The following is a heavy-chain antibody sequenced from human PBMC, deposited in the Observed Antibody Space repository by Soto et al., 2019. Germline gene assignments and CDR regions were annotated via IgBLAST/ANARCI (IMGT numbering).Heavy chain of an antibody. CDR2: TLYSGRT. Sequence: SETLSLTCAVSGASISSGWWTWVRQPPGKGLEWIGETLYSGRTNYNSSLNSRVTISIDKSKKQFSLNLSSVTAADTAVYYCSRLLWSRGDWFDPWGQGTLVT. CDR1: GASISSGW. CDR3: SRLLWSRGDWFDP. D-gene: IGHD3-10*01. J-gene: IGHJ5*02. V-gene: IGHV4-4*02.